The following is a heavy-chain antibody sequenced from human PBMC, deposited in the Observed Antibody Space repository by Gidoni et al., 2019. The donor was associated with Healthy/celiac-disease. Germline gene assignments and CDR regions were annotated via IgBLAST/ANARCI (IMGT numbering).Heavy chain of an antibody. CDR3: ARDLSYGDYGGGFNWFDP. CDR2: IYYSGST. J-gene: IGHJ5*02. Sequence: QLQLQESGPGLVKPSETLSLTCPVSGGSISSSSYYWGWIRQPPGKGLEWIGSIYYSGSTYYNPSLKSRVTISVDTSKNQFSLKLSSVTAADTAVYYCARDLSYGDYGGGFNWFDPWGQGTLVTVSS. V-gene: IGHV4-39*07. CDR1: GGSISSSSYY. D-gene: IGHD4-17*01.